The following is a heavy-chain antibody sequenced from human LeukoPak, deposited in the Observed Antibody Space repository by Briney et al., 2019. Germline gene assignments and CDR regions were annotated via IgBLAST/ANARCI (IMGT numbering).Heavy chain of an antibody. Sequence: GGSLRLSCAASGFTFSSYAMSWVRQAPGKGLEWVSAISGSGGSTYYADSVKGRFTISRHNSKNTLYLQMNSLRAEDTAVYYCAKDREWELLYDAFDIWGQETMVTVSS. CDR1: GFTFSSYA. D-gene: IGHD1-26*01. CDR2: ISGSGGST. V-gene: IGHV3-23*01. J-gene: IGHJ3*02. CDR3: AKDREWELLYDAFDI.